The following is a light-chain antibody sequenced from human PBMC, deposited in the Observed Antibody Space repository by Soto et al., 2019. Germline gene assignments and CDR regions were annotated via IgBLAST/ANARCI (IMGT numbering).Light chain of an antibody. J-gene: IGKJ2*01. CDR3: QQHNDYTPVT. CDR1: QTISSP. CDR2: DAT. Sequence: DIQMTQSPSTLSASVGDRVTITCRASQTISSPLAWYQHKPGKAPKLLIFDATTLQSGVPSRFSGSGFGTEFTLTITGLQPDDFATYYCQQHNDYTPVTFGQGTKLEIK. V-gene: IGKV1-5*01.